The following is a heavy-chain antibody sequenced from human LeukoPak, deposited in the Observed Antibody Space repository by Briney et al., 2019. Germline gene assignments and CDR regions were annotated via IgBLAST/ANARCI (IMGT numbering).Heavy chain of an antibody. V-gene: IGHV3-21*01. CDR2: ISSSGSSI. D-gene: IGHD3-16*01. Sequence: TGGSLRLSCAATAFTFSAYSMNWVRQAPGKGLEWVSSISSSGSSIYYADSLRGRFTISRDNAKNSLYLQMNSLGAEDSAVYYCARGGPFDYWGQGTLVTVSS. CDR1: AFTFSAYS. CDR3: ARGGPFDY. J-gene: IGHJ4*02.